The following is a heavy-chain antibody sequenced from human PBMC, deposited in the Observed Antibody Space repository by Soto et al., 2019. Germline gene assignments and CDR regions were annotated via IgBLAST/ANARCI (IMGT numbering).Heavy chain of an antibody. CDR2: VIPLFGTT. J-gene: IGHJ6*02. D-gene: IGHD2-15*01. V-gene: IGHV1-69*01. CDR3: ARDATDGRAFGMDV. CDR1: GGTFSRYA. Sequence: QVQLVQSGAEVKKPGSSVKVSCKASGGTFSRYAVSWVRQAPGQGLEWMGGVIPLFGTTNYAQKFQGRVTITADESTKTAYMELRSLRSDDTAVYYCARDATDGRAFGMDVWGQGTTVTVSS.